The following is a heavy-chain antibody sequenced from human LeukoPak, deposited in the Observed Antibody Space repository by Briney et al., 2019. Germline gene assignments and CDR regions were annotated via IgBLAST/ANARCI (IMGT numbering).Heavy chain of an antibody. CDR3: ARQSGLYSSSSGLDY. J-gene: IGHJ4*02. D-gene: IGHD6-6*01. CDR2: IYPGDSDT. Sequence: KVSCKASGYSFTSYWIGWVRQMPGKGLEWMGIIYPGDSDTRYSPSFQGQVTISADKSISTAYLQWSSLKASDTAMYYCARQSGLYSSSSGLDYWGQGTLVTVSS. CDR1: GYSFTSYW. V-gene: IGHV5-51*01.